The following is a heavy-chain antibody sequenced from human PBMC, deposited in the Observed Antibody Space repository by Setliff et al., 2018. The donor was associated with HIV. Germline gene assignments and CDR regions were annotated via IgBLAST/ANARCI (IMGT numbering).Heavy chain of an antibody. D-gene: IGHD6-13*01. V-gene: IGHV4-39*07. CDR2: IYYSGNT. CDR1: GGSISSISYY. CDR3: ARVNSRNWFDP. J-gene: IGHJ5*02. Sequence: PSETLSLTCSVSGGSISSISYYWGWIRQPPGKGLEWIGNIYYSGNTYYNPSLKSRVTISVAMSKNQFSLKLSSVTAADTAVYYCARVNSRNWFDPWGQGTLVTVSS.